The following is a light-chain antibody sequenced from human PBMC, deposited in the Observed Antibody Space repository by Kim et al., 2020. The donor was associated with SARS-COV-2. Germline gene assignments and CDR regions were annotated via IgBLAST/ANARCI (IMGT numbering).Light chain of an antibody. CDR3: AAWDDSQGGWV. V-gene: IGLV1-47*01. Sequence: ELTQPPSASGTPGQRVTISCSGSSSNIGSNYVYWYQQLPGTAPKLLIYRNNQRPSGVPDRFSGSKSGTSASLAISGLRSEDEADYYCAAWDDSQGGWVFGGGTQLTVL. CDR2: RNN. CDR1: SSNIGSNY. J-gene: IGLJ3*02.